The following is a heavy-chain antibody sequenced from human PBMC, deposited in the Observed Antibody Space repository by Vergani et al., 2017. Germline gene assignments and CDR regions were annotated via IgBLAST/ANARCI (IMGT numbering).Heavy chain of an antibody. CDR1: GFTFSSYA. J-gene: IGHJ3*02. Sequence: EVQLLESGGGLVQPGGSLRLSCAASGFTFSSYAMSWVRQAPGKGLEWVSAISGSGGSTYYADSVKGRFTISRDNSKNTLYLQMNSLRAEDTAVYYCAKTGLQLWFSNDAFDIWGQGTMVTVSS. V-gene: IGHV3-23*01. CDR3: AKTGLQLWFSNDAFDI. CDR2: ISGSGGST. D-gene: IGHD5-18*01.